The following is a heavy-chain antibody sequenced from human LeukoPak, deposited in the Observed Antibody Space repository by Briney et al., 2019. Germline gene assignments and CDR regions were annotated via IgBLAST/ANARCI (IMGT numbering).Heavy chain of an antibody. V-gene: IGHV4-34*01. J-gene: IGHJ4*02. CDR1: GGSFSGYY. D-gene: IGHD4-17*01. CDR3: AREQTTGFDQ. CDR2: INHSGST. Sequence: PSETLSLTCAVYGGSFSGYYWSWIRQPPGKGLEWIGEINHSGSTNYNPSLKSRVTISVDTSKNQFSLKLSSVTAADTAMYVCAREQTTGFDQWGQGTLVTVSS.